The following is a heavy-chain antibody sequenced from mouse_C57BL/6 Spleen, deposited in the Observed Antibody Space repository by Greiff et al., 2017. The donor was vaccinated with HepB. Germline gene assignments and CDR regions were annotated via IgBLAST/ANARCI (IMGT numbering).Heavy chain of an antibody. CDR2: ISSGSSTI. J-gene: IGHJ3*01. Sequence: EVMLVESGGGLVKPGGSLKLSCAASGFTFSDYGMHWVRQAPEKGLEWVAYISSGSSTIYYADTVKGRFTISRDNAKNTLFLQMTSLRSEDTAVYYCARKGSLAWFAYWGQGTLVTVSA. CDR3: ARKGSLAWFAY. V-gene: IGHV5-17*01. CDR1: GFTFSDYG. D-gene: IGHD1-1*02.